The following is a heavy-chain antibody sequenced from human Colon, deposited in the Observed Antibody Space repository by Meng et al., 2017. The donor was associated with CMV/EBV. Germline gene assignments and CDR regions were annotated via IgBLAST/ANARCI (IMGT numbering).Heavy chain of an antibody. CDR3: ARPSSGSYNYGMDV. V-gene: IGHV4-59*01. CDR1: GGSISSYY. Sequence: SETLSLTCTVSGGSISSYYWSWIRQPPGKGLEWVGYIYYSGSTNYNPSLKSRATISVDTSKNQFSLKLSSVTAADTAVYYCARPSSGSYNYGMDVWGQGTTVTVSS. J-gene: IGHJ6*02. CDR2: IYYSGST. D-gene: IGHD1-26*01.